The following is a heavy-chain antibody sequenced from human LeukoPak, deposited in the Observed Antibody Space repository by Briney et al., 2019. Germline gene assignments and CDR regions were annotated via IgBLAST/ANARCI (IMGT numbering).Heavy chain of an antibody. Sequence: PSETLSLTCTVSGDSISSHYWSWIRQPPGKGLERIGYIYTSGGTNYIPSLKGRVTISIDTSKNQFSLKLSSVTAADSAVYYCARLTRLSTSPDRYYLDYWGQGTLVTVSA. CDR2: IYTSGGT. D-gene: IGHD6-6*01. CDR1: GDSISSHY. J-gene: IGHJ4*02. V-gene: IGHV4-4*09. CDR3: ARLTRLSTSPDRYYLDY.